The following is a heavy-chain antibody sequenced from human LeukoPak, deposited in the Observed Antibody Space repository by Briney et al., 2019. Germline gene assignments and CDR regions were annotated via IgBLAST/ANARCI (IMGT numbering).Heavy chain of an antibody. D-gene: IGHD3-10*01. J-gene: IGHJ3*02. CDR1: GFTFSSYA. CDR3: AKDYYYGSGSYWGAFDI. CDR2: IRGSGDST. V-gene: IGHV3-23*01. Sequence: GGSLRLSCAASGFTFSSYAMHWVRQAPGKGLEWVSAIRGSGDSTYYADSVKGRFTISRDNSKNTLYLQMNSLRAEDTAVYYCAKDYYYGSGSYWGAFDIWGQGTMVTVSS.